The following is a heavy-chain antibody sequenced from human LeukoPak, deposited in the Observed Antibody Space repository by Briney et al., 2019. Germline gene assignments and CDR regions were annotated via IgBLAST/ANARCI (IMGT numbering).Heavy chain of an antibody. D-gene: IGHD3-22*01. J-gene: IGHJ4*02. CDR2: INPNSGGT. V-gene: IGHV1-2*02. CDR1: GYTFTSYY. Sequence: ASVKVSCKASGYTFTSYYMHWVRQAPGQGLEWMGWINPNSGGTNYAQKFQGRVTMTRDTSISTAYMELSRLRSDDTAVYYCARVEYYYDSSGYYLDYWGQGTLVTVSS. CDR3: ARVEYYYDSSGYYLDY.